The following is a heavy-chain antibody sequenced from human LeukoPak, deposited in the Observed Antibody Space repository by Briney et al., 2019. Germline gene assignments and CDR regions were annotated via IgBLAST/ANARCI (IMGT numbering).Heavy chain of an antibody. Sequence: GSLRLSCAASGFTFSSYAMHWVRQAPGKGLEWVASISYDGSNKYYADSLKGRFTISRDNSKKTLYLQMNSLRAEDSAVYYCAKDGDLYGHADYWGQGTLVTVSS. V-gene: IGHV3-30-3*01. CDR2: ISYDGSNK. CDR1: GFTFSSYA. CDR3: AKDGDLYGHADY. J-gene: IGHJ4*02. D-gene: IGHD4-17*01.